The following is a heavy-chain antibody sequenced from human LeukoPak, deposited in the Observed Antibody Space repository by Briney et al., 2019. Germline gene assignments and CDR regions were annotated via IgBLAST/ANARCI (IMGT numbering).Heavy chain of an antibody. V-gene: IGHV3-48*04. J-gene: IGHJ3*02. D-gene: IGHD2-2*01. CDR2: ISSSSSTI. CDR1: GFTFSSYS. CDR3: AAPALYCSSTSCYGDAFDI. Sequence: PGGSLRLSCAASGFTFSSYSMNWVRQAPGKGLEWVSYISSSSSTIYYADSVKGRFTISRDNAKNSLYLQMNSLRAEDTAVYYCAAPALYCSSTSCYGDAFDIWGQGTMVTVSS.